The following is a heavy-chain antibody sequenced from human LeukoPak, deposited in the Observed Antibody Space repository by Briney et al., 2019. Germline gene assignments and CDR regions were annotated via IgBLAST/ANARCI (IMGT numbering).Heavy chain of an antibody. Sequence: SSETLALNCTVSGGSISSYYWSWIRQPPGKGLEWIGYIYHSGSTNYNPSLKSRVTISVDTSKNQFSLKLSSVTAADTAVYYCARFTSHDWYFDLWGRGALVTVSS. CDR1: GGSISSYY. J-gene: IGHJ2*01. V-gene: IGHV4-59*01. CDR3: ARFTSHDWYFDL. CDR2: IYHSGST.